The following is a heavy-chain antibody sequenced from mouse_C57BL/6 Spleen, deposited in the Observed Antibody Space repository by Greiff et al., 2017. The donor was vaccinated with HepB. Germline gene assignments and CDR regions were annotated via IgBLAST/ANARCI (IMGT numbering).Heavy chain of an antibody. CDR1: GFTFSDYG. J-gene: IGHJ4*01. CDR3: ARPLRDAMDY. Sequence: EVKLVESGGGLVKPGGSLKLSCAASGFTFSDYGMHWVRQAPEKGLEWVAYISSGSSTIYYADTVKGRFTISRDNAKNTLFLQMTSLRSEDTAMYYCARPLRDAMDYWGQGTSVTVSS. CDR2: ISSGSSTI. D-gene: IGHD1-1*01. V-gene: IGHV5-17*01.